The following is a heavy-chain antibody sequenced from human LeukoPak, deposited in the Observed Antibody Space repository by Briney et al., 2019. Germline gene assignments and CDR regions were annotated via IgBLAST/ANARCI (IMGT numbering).Heavy chain of an antibody. CDR1: GVSISSYY. D-gene: IGHD6-6*01. Sequence: SETLSLNGTVSGVSISSYYWSWIRQPPGEGLEWIGYIYYSGSTNYNPSLESRATISVARAKNPFTLKMNSVTAAATAVYYCATSEGNWFDPWGQGTLVTVPS. CDR2: IYYSGST. J-gene: IGHJ5*02. V-gene: IGHV4-59*08. CDR3: ATSEGNWFDP.